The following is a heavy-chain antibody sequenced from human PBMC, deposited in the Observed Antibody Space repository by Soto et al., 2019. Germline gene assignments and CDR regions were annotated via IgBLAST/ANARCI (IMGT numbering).Heavy chain of an antibody. D-gene: IGHD3-22*01. J-gene: IGHJ5*02. CDR1: GGSILDSTYY. Sequence: QLLLQESGPGLVKPSETLSLTCTVSGGSILDSTYYWAWIRQSPGKGLEWIGTIFYSGGTFYTPSLKSRVTTSVDTSSNPFPLKLSSLTAAATAVYYWARQASGYYYGWFDPWGQGTLVTVSS. CDR2: IFYSGGT. V-gene: IGHV4-39*01. CDR3: ARQASGYYYGWFDP.